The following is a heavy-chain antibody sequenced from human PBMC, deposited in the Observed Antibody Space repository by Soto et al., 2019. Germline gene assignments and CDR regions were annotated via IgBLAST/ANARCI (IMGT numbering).Heavy chain of an antibody. D-gene: IGHD4-4*01. CDR2: NSAYNGNT. J-gene: IGHJ4*02. Sequence: QVQLVQSGAEVKKPGASVKVSCKASGYTSVGYGISWVRQAAGQGLEWMGWNSAYNGNTNYAQKFQGRVTMTTDTSTSTAYMELRSLRSDDTAVYYCARMRDRSNDYWGQGTLVTVSS. V-gene: IGHV1-18*01. CDR3: ARMRDRSNDY. CDR1: GYTSVGYG.